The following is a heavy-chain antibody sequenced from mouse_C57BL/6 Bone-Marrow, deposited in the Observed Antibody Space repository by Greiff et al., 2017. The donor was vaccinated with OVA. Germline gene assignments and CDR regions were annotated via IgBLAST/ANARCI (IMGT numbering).Heavy chain of an antibody. Sequence: QVQLQQSGAELVKPGASVKLSCKASGYTFTEYTIHWVKQRSGQGLEWIGWFYPGSGSIKYNEKFKDKATLTVDKPSSTAYMQLSSLTSEDSAVYYCARITTEAMDYWGQGTSVTVSS. V-gene: IGHV1-62-2*01. D-gene: IGHD1-1*01. CDR3: ARITTEAMDY. CDR2: FYPGSGSI. J-gene: IGHJ4*01. CDR1: GYTFTEYT.